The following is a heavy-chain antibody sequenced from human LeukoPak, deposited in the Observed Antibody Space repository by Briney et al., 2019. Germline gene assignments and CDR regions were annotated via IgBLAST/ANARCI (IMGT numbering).Heavy chain of an antibody. Sequence: ASVKVSCKASGYTFTGYYMHWVRQAPGQGLEWMGWINPNSGGTNYAQKFQGRVTMTRDTSISTAYMELSRLRSDDTAVYYCARGISVLRFLEWTYYYYGMDVWGQGTTVTVS. D-gene: IGHD3-3*01. J-gene: IGHJ6*02. V-gene: IGHV1-2*02. CDR3: ARGISVLRFLEWTYYYYGMDV. CDR1: GYTFTGYY. CDR2: INPNSGGT.